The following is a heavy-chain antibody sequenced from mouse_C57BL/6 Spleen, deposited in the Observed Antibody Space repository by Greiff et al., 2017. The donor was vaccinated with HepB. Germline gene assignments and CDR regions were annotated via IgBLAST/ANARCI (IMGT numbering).Heavy chain of an antibody. J-gene: IGHJ4*01. CDR3: ARAGGYKALYSMDY. V-gene: IGHV1-80*01. CDR1: GYAFSSYW. Sequence: VKLMESGAELVKPGASVKISCKASGYAFSSYWMNWVKQRPGKGLEWIGQIYPGNGDTNYNGKFKGKATLTADKSSSTAYMQLSSLTSEDSAVYFCARAGGYKALYSMDYLSQGTSVTVSS. CDR2: IYPGNGDT. D-gene: IGHD2-2*01.